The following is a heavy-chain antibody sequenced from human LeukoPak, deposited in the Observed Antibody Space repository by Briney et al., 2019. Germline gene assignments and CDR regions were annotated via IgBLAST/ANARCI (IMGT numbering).Heavy chain of an antibody. J-gene: IGHJ4*02. CDR3: ARVHAGGGYYFDY. CDR2: MNPNSGNT. CDR1: GYTFTGYY. Sequence: ASVKVSCKASGYTFTGYYMHWVRQATGQGLEWMGWMNPNSGNTGYAQKFQGRVTMTRNTSISTAYMELSSLRSEDTAVYYCARVHAGGGYYFDYWGQGTLVTVSS. D-gene: IGHD3-16*01. V-gene: IGHV1-8*02.